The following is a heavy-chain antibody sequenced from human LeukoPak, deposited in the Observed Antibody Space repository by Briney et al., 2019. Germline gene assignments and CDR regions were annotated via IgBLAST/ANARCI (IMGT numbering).Heavy chain of an antibody. D-gene: IGHD1-26*01. CDR2: ISYDGNNK. Sequence: GGSLRLSCAASGFTFSSYAMHWVRQAPGKGLEWVAVISYDGNNKYYADSVKGRFTISRDNSKNTLYLQMNSLRAEDTAVYYCAKDPGSGSYHHDAFDIWGQGTMVTVSS. CDR1: GFTFSSYA. V-gene: IGHV3-30-3*01. CDR3: AKDPGSGSYHHDAFDI. J-gene: IGHJ3*02.